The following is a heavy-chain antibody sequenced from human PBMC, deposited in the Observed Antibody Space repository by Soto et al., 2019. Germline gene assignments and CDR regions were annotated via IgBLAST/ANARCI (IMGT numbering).Heavy chain of an antibody. CDR1: GFTFSSYG. D-gene: IGHD6-19*01. J-gene: IGHJ4*02. CDR2: INHSGST. CDR3: ARGQWQPSFNY. V-gene: IGHV4-34*01. Sequence: GSLRLSCAASGFTFSSYGMHWIRQPPGKGLEWIGEINHSGSTTYNPSLKSRVTISVDTSKNQFSLKLSSVTAADTAVYYCARGQWQPSFNYWGQGTLVTVSS.